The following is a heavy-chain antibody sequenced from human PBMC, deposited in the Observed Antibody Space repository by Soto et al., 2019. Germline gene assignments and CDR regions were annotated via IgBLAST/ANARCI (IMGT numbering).Heavy chain of an antibody. J-gene: IGHJ4*02. D-gene: IGHD6-13*01. CDR2: IYYSGST. Sequence: PSETLSLTCTVSGGSISSYYWSWIRQPPGKGLEWIGYIYYSGSTNYNPSLKSRVTISVDTSKNQFSLKVSSVTAADTAAYYCATSNWYTLHYWGLGTLVTVSS. CDR3: ATSNWYTLHY. CDR1: GGSISSYY. V-gene: IGHV4-59*08.